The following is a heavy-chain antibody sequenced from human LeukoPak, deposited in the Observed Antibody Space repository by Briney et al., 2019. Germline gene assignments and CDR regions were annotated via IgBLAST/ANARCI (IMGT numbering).Heavy chain of an antibody. CDR2: ISSSSSYI. CDR1: GFTFSSYS. D-gene: IGHD2-2*01. Sequence: GGSLRLSCAASGFTFSSYSMNWVRQAPGKGLEWVTSISSSSSYIYYADSVKGRFTISRDNAKNSLYLQMNSLRAEDTAVYYCARGRIVVVPAAPPDFQHWGQGTLVTVSS. J-gene: IGHJ1*01. V-gene: IGHV3-21*01. CDR3: ARGRIVVVPAAPPDFQH.